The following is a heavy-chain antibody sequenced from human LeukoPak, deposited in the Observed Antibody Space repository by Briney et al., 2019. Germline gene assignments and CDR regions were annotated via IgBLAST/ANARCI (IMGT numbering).Heavy chain of an antibody. CDR1: GYTFTSYG. V-gene: IGHV1-18*04. CDR3: ARSSVWGSYRYPDY. J-gene: IGHJ4*02. Sequence: ASVTVSFTASGYTFTSYGISWVRQAPGPGQEGMGWISAYNGNTNYAQKLQGRVTMTTDTSTSTAYMELRSRRSDDTAVYYCARSSVWGSYRYPDYWGQETLVTVSS. CDR2: ISAYNGNT. D-gene: IGHD3-16*02.